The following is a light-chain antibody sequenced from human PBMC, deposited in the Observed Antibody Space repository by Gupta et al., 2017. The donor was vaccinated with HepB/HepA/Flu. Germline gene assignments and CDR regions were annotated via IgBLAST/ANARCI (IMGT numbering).Light chain of an antibody. Sequence: HSALTQPASVSGSPGQSIPISCTGATSDVGAFNAVSWYQHHPGKAPQLIIYDVSNRPSGVSDRFSGFKSGNTASLIISGLQAEDEADYLCVSYTVDTFDSTSVVFGGGTKLIVL. CDR2: DVS. CDR3: VSYTVDTFDSTSVV. V-gene: IGLV2-14*03. CDR1: TSDVGAFNA. J-gene: IGLJ2*01.